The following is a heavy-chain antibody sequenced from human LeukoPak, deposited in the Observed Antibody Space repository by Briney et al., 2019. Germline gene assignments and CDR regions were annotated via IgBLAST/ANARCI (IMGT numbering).Heavy chain of an antibody. CDR2: INPNSGGT. Sequence: ASVKVSCKTSGYSFTDYYMHWVREAPGQGLEWMGWINPNSGGTSSAQKFQGRVTMTRDTSITTVYMEVSWLTSDDTAIYYCARADRLHGGPYLIGPWGQGTLVTVSS. CDR3: ARADRLHGGPYLIGP. D-gene: IGHD2-21*01. CDR1: GYSFTDYY. V-gene: IGHV1-2*02. J-gene: IGHJ5*02.